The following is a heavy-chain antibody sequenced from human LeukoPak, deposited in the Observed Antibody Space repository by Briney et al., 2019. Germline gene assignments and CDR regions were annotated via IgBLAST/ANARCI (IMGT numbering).Heavy chain of an antibody. CDR2: ISGSGGST. D-gene: IGHD4-17*01. J-gene: IGHJ5*02. CDR3: AKEFFGGDYVNWFDP. CDR1: GFTFSSYV. Sequence: GGSLRLSCAASGFTFSSYVMRWVRQAPGKGLEWVSAISGSGGSTYYADSVKGRFTISRDNSKNTLYLQMNSLRAEDTAVYYCAKEFFGGDYVNWFDPWGQGTLVTVSS. V-gene: IGHV3-23*01.